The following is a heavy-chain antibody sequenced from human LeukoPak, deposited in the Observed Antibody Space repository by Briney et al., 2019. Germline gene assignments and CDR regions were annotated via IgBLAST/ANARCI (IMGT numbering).Heavy chain of an antibody. Sequence: SGGSLRLSCAASGFTFSSYWMTWVRQTPGKRLEWLANIKLDGSERNYADSLKGRFTISRDNAKISLYLQMNSLRAEDTAVYYCARDRDESGFGELLYYYYYYMDVWGKGTTVTVSS. J-gene: IGHJ6*03. CDR1: GFTFSSYW. CDR3: ARDRDESGFGELLYYYYYYMDV. D-gene: IGHD3-10*01. V-gene: IGHV3-7*01. CDR2: IKLDGSER.